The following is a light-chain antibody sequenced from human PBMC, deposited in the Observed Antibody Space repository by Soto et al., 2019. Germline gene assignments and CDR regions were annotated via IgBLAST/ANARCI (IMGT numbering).Light chain of an antibody. Sequence: QSVLTQPASVSGSPGQSITISCTGTSSDVGGYDYVGWYQQHPGKAPKLMIYNVYNRPSGVSFRFSGSKSGNTASLTISGLQTEDEADYYCTPYPHRYPYVFGTGTKVTV. CDR2: NVY. CDR3: TPYPHRYPYV. CDR1: SSDVGGYDY. V-gene: IGLV2-14*01. J-gene: IGLJ1*01.